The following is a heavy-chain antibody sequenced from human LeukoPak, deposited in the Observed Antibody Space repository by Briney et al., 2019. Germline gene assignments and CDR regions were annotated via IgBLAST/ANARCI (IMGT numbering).Heavy chain of an antibody. D-gene: IGHD6-19*01. CDR3: ARTDRSGWRDWFDP. CDR1: GYTFTGYY. Sequence: GASVKVSCKASGYTFTGYYMHWVRQAPGQGLEWMGWINPNSGGTNYAQKFQGRVTMTRDTSISTAYMELRRLRPDDTAVYYCARTDRSGWRDWFDPWGQGTLVTVSS. V-gene: IGHV1-2*02. CDR2: INPNSGGT. J-gene: IGHJ5*02.